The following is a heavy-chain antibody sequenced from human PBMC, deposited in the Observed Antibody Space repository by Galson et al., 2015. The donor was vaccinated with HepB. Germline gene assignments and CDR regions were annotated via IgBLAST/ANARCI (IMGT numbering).Heavy chain of an antibody. CDR1: GFTFTDYW. Sequence: SLRLSCAASGFTFTDYWMSWVRQAPRKGLEWVANINKDGNDKYYVDSVEGRSTVSRDNAKNSLYLQMNSLRVEDTALYYCARADALRTVDSWGQGALVTVSS. V-gene: IGHV3-7*03. J-gene: IGHJ4*02. CDR2: INKDGNDK. CDR3: ARADALRTVDS.